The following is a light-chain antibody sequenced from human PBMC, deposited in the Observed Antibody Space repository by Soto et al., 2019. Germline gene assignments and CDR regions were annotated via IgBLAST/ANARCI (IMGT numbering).Light chain of an antibody. CDR1: QSISSSY. J-gene: IGKJ1*01. CDR2: GAS. Sequence: EIVLTQSPGTLSLFPGERATLSCRASQSISSSYLAWYQQKPGQAPRLLIHGASNRATGILDRFSGAGSGTDFNLTISRLEPEDFAVYYCHQYGSAPAWTFGQGTKVEIK. CDR3: HQYGSAPAWT. V-gene: IGKV3-20*01.